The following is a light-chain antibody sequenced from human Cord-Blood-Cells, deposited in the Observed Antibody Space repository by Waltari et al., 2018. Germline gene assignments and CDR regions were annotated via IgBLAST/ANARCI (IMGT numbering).Light chain of an antibody. CDR1: SSHIGSNT. CDR2: SKN. CDR3: AAWDDSLNGWV. Sequence: QSVLTQPPSASGTPGQRVTISCSGSSSHIGSNTVHGYQQLPGTAPKLLIYSKNQRPSGVPGRFSGSKSGTSASLAISGLQSEDEADYYCAAWDDSLNGWVFGGGTKLTVL. J-gene: IGLJ3*02. V-gene: IGLV1-44*01.